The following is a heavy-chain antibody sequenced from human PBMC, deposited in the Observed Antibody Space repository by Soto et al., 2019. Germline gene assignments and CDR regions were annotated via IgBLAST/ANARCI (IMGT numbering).Heavy chain of an antibody. V-gene: IGHV4-4*02. Sequence: PSETLSLTCAVSGGSISTDNWWSWVRQPPGKGLEWIGEMYHSGNSNFNPSLKSRVTISVDKSKNQFSMQMASVTAADTALYYCTRASASSMLRGVVINCGRGTQVTVSS. D-gene: IGHD3-10*01. CDR2: MYHSGNS. CDR1: GGSISTDNW. CDR3: TRASASSMLRGVVIN. J-gene: IGHJ4*02.